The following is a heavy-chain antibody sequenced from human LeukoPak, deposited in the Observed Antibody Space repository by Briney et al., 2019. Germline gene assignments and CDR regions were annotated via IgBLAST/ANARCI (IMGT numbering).Heavy chain of an antibody. D-gene: IGHD1-26*01. CDR3: ARGPYSGSYGDS. CDR2: IGAYKDNI. Sequence: ASVKVSCKTSGYTFSRYGITWVRQAPGQRLEWMGWIGAYKDNINYARILQGRVTMTTDTSTSTAYMELRNLRPDDTAVYYCARGPYSGSYGDSWGQGTLVIVSS. V-gene: IGHV1-18*01. CDR1: GYTFSRYG. J-gene: IGHJ5*02.